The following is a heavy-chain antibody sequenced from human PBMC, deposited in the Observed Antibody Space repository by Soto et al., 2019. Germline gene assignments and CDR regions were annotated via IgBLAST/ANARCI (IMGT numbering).Heavy chain of an antibody. D-gene: IGHD1-26*01. CDR1: GYTFTNYF. V-gene: IGHV1-2*02. CDR3: ARAPVGGSSNLDY. Sequence: ASVKVSCKASGYTFTNYFIHWVRQAPGQGLEWMGWINPYSADTNYAQKFQGRVTMTRDTSIDTALMQLSWLRSDDTAVYYCARAPVGGSSNLDYWGQGALVTVSS. J-gene: IGHJ4*02. CDR2: INPYSADT.